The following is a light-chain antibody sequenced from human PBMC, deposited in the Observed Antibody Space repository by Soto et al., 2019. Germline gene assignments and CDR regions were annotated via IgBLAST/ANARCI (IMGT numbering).Light chain of an antibody. V-gene: IGKV1-5*01. J-gene: IGKJ1*01. CDR3: QQYNNYWT. Sequence: DIQMTQSPSTLSASVGDRVIITCRASQSISSWLAWYQQKPGKAPQLLIYDASSLQSGAPSRFSGSGSGTEFTLTITSLQPDDFATYYCQQYNNYWTFGQGTKVDIK. CDR2: DAS. CDR1: QSISSW.